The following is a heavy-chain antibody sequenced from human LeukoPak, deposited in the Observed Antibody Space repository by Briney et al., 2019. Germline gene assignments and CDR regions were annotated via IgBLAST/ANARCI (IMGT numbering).Heavy chain of an antibody. CDR1: GGSISSSSYY. Sequence: SETLSLTCTVSGGSISSSSYYWGWIRQPPGKGLEWIGSIYYSGSTYYNPSLKSRVTISVDTSKNQFSLKLSSVTAADTAVYYCARSPILVVAATHFDYWGQGTLVTVSS. CDR3: ARSPILVVAATHFDY. CDR2: IYYSGST. V-gene: IGHV4-39*01. J-gene: IGHJ4*02. D-gene: IGHD2-15*01.